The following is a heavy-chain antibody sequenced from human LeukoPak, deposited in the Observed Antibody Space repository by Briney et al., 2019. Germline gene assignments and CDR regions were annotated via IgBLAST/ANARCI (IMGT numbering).Heavy chain of an antibody. Sequence: AGGSLRLSCAASGFTFNSYDMYWVRQAPGKGLEWVAFIRYDGSNKFYADSVKGRFTISRDNSKNTLSLQLNSLRVEDTAVYYCAKAGACDVIGYAGFAFCGQGTMVTVS. CDR2: IRYDGSNK. J-gene: IGHJ3*01. V-gene: IGHV3-30*02. D-gene: IGHD2-15*01. CDR1: GFTFNSYD. CDR3: AKAGACDVIGYAGFAF.